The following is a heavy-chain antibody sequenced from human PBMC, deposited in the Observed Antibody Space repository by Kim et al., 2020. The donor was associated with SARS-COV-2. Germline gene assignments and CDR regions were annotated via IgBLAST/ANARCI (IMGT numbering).Heavy chain of an antibody. CDR2: IYTSGST. CDR1: GGSISSGSYY. V-gene: IGHV4-61*02. CDR3: AREDTVVNKFGDWYFDL. J-gene: IGHJ2*01. D-gene: IGHD3-22*01. Sequence: SETLSLTCTVSGGSISSGSYYWSWIRQPAGKGLEWIGRIYTSGSTNYNPSLKSRVTISVDTSKNQFSLKLSSVTAADTAVYYCAREDTVVNKFGDWYFDLWGRGTLVTVSS.